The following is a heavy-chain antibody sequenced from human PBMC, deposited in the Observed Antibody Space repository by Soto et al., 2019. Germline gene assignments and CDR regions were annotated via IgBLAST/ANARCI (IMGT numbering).Heavy chain of an antibody. V-gene: IGHV3-23*01. Sequence: EVQLLESGGGLVQPGGSLRLSCAASGFTFSSYAMSWVRQAPGKGLEWVSAISGSVGSTYYADSVKGRFTISRDNSKNTLKLQMNSLRAEDTAVYYCAKGEYNWNYEGFDYWGQGTLVTVSS. D-gene: IGHD1-7*01. CDR1: GFTFSSYA. CDR3: AKGEYNWNYEGFDY. J-gene: IGHJ4*02. CDR2: ISGSVGST.